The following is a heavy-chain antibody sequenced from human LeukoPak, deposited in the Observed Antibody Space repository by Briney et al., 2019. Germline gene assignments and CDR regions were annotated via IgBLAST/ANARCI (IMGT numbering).Heavy chain of an antibody. CDR2: INQDGSVK. Sequence: GGSLRLSCAASGVAFSTSWMDWVRQAPGEGLSWVGNINQDGSVKHYVDSVRGRFTISRDNARNSVYLQMSSLRVEDTAVYYCTRDSVFWGQGSLVTASS. CDR1: GVAFSTSW. CDR3: TRDSVF. V-gene: IGHV3-7*01. J-gene: IGHJ4*01.